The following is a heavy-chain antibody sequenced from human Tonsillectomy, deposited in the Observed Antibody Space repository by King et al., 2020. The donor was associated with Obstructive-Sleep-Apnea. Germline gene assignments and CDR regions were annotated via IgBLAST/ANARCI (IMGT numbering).Heavy chain of an antibody. CDR3: ARERRGPTVTPARWSWFDP. CDR1: GASINSINYY. CDR2: IYFSGST. D-gene: IGHD4-17*01. Sequence: QLQESGPGLVKPSQTLSLTCTVSGASINSINYYWSWIRHHPGKGLEWIGYIYFSGSTYYNPSFKSRVTISVDTSKNPFSLQLSSVTAADTAVYYCARERRGPTVTPARWSWFDPWGQGTLVTVSS. J-gene: IGHJ5*02. V-gene: IGHV4-31*03.